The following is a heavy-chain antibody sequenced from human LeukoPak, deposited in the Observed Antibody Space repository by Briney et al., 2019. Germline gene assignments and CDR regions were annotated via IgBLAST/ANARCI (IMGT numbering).Heavy chain of an antibody. D-gene: IGHD2-8*02. CDR1: GGSITSNYY. Sequence: SETLSLTCSVSGGSITSNYYWSWLRQPPGKGLEWIGYISSGGSTYYNPSLKSRVTMSLDTSNNQFSLRLSSVTAADTAVYYCARDSSGGYGTFDYWGQGTLVTVSS. V-gene: IGHV4-30-4*01. CDR2: ISSGGST. CDR3: ARDSSGGYGTFDY. J-gene: IGHJ4*02.